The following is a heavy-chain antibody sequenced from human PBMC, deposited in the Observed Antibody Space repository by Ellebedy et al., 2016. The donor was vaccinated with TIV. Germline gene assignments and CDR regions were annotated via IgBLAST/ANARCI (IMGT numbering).Heavy chain of an antibody. V-gene: IGHV3-48*02. D-gene: IGHD2-15*01. Sequence: GESLKISCPASGFTFSSYSMTWVRQAPGKGLEWVSHISSSGGTVYYADSVKGRFTISRDNAKNSLYLQLNSLRDEDTAVYYCARISGAEELFDYWGQGTLVTVSS. CDR1: GFTFSSYS. CDR2: ISSSGGTV. CDR3: ARISGAEELFDY. J-gene: IGHJ4*02.